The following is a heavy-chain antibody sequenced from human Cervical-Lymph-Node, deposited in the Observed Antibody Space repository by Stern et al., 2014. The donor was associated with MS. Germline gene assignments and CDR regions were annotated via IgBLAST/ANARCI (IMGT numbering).Heavy chain of an antibody. CDR2: ISADGTTI. J-gene: IGHJ4*02. CDR1: GFTFSDYY. Sequence: MQLVESGGGLVKPGGSLRLSCAASGFTFSDYYMTWIRQAPGKGLEWVSYISADGTTIYHADSVKGRFTISRDNAKDSLYLEMNSLRAEDTAVYYCATEIVVGAYWGQGTLVTVSS. D-gene: IGHD3-22*01. CDR3: ATEIVVGAY. V-gene: IGHV3-11*01.